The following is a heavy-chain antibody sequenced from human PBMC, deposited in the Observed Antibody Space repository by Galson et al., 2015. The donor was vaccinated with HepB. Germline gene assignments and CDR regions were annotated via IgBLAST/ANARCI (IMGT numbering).Heavy chain of an antibody. CDR2: IIPILGIA. V-gene: IGHV1-69*10. J-gene: IGHJ5*02. CDR3: ARGIGDRRYSSSWGGWFDP. CDR1: GGTFSSYA. Sequence: SVKVSCKASGGTFSSYAISWVRQAPGQGLEWMGGIIPILGIANYAQKFQGRVTITADKSTSTAYMELSSLRSEDTAVYYCARGIGDRRYSSSWGGWFDPWGQGTLVTVSS. D-gene: IGHD6-13*01.